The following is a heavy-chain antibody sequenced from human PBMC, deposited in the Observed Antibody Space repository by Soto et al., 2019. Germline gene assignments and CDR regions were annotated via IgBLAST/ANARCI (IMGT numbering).Heavy chain of an antibody. CDR1: GFTFSSYA. Sequence: PGGSLRLSCAASGFTFSSYAMSWVRQAPGKGLEWVSAISGSGGSTYYAESVKGRFTISRDNSKNTLYLQMNSLRAEDTAVYYCAKHWYYYDSSGYYPPTGYFDYWGQGTLVTVSS. CDR3: AKHWYYYDSSGYYPPTGYFDY. J-gene: IGHJ4*02. CDR2: ISGSGGST. V-gene: IGHV3-23*01. D-gene: IGHD3-22*01.